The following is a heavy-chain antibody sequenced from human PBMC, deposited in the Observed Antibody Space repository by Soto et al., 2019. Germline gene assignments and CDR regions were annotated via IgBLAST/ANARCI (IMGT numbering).Heavy chain of an antibody. Sequence: SETLSLTCAVYGGSFSGYYWSWIRQPPGKGLEWIGEINHSGSTNYNPSLKSRVTISVDTSKNQFSLKLSSVTAADTAVYYCARGRDYYGSGSYYNARSRDFELDYWGQGTLVTVSS. D-gene: IGHD3-10*01. CDR3: ARGRDYYGSGSYYNARSRDFELDY. CDR1: GGSFSGYY. V-gene: IGHV4-34*01. CDR2: INHSGST. J-gene: IGHJ4*02.